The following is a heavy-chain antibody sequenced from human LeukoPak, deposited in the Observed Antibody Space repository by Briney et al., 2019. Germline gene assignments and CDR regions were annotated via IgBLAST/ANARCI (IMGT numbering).Heavy chain of an antibody. CDR3: AKEGYSSSWLPYYYYMDV. D-gene: IGHD6-13*01. CDR1: GFTFSSYS. CDR2: ISSSSSYI. V-gene: IGHV3-21*04. Sequence: PGGSLRLSCAASGFTFSSYSMNWVRQAPGKGLEWVSSISSSSSYIYYADSVKGRFTISRDNSKNTLYLQMNSLRAEDTAVYYCAKEGYSSSWLPYYYYMDVWGKGTTVTVSS. J-gene: IGHJ6*03.